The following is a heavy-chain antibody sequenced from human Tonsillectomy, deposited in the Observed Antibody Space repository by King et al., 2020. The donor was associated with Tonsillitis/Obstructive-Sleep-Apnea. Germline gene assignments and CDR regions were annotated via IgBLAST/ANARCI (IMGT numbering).Heavy chain of an antibody. V-gene: IGHV5-51*01. D-gene: IGHD2-21*01. CDR3: ARSEAYGAGDCYSR. J-gene: IGHJ4*02. CDR2: IDPDDSDT. Sequence: VQLVESGAEVKKPGESLKISCKGSGYNFTKYWIAWVRQMPGKGLEWMGVIDPDDSDTIYSPSFQGQVTISADASIGTAYLHWSSLKASDTAMYYCARSEAYGAGDCYSRWGQGTLVTVSS. CDR1: GYNFTKYW.